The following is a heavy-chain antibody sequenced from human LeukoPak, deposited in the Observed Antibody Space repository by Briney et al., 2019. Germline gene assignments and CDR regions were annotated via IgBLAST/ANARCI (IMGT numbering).Heavy chain of an antibody. CDR2: IYTSGST. CDR3: ARDSSRTVFGVPPTFDP. Sequence: SETLSLTCTVSGGSISSYYWSWLRQPAGKGLEWIGRIYTSGSTNYNPSLKSRVTMSVDTSKNQFSLKLSSVTAADTAVYYCARDSSRTVFGVPPTFDPWGQGTLVTVSS. J-gene: IGHJ5*02. D-gene: IGHD3-3*01. CDR1: GGSISSYY. V-gene: IGHV4-4*07.